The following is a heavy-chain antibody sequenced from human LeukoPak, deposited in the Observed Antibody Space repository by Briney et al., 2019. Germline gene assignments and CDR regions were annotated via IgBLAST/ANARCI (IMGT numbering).Heavy chain of an antibody. CDR2: ISGSGGST. CDR3: AKGYYYDSNNWFDP. D-gene: IGHD3-22*01. CDR1: GLTISSYA. V-gene: IGHV3-23*01. J-gene: IGHJ5*02. Sequence: GGSLRLSCAASGLTISSYAMSWVRQAPGKGLEWVSAISGSGGSTYYADSVKGRFTISRDNSKNTLYLQMNSLRAEDTAVYYCAKGYYYDSNNWFDPWGQGTLVTVSS.